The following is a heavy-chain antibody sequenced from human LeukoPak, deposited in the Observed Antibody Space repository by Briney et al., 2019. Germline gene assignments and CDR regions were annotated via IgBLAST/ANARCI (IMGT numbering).Heavy chain of an antibody. CDR1: GGSISSGGYY. J-gene: IGHJ5*02. CDR3: ARFRAVVVVVAALGWFDP. D-gene: IGHD2-15*01. Sequence: SETLSLTCTVSGGSISSGGYYWSWIRQHPGKGLEWIGYIYYSGSTYYNPSLKSRVTISVDTSKNQFSLKLSSVTAADTGVYYCARFRAVVVVVAALGWFDPWGQGTLVTVSS. V-gene: IGHV4-31*03. CDR2: IYYSGST.